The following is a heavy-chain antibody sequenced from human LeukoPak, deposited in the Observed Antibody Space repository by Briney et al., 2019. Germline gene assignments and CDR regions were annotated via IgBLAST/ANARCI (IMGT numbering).Heavy chain of an antibody. V-gene: IGHV4-34*01. Sequence: SETLSLTCAVYGGSFSGHYWSWIRQPPGKGLEWIGEINHSGSTNYNPSLKSRVTISVDTSKNQFSPKLSSVTAADTAVYYCASLGTIAARGVNMDVWGKGTTVTVSS. CDR1: GGSFSGHY. CDR3: ASLGTIAARGVNMDV. J-gene: IGHJ6*03. CDR2: INHSGST. D-gene: IGHD6-6*01.